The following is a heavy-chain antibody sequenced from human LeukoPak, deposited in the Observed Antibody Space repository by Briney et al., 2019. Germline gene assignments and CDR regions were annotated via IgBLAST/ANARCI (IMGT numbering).Heavy chain of an antibody. CDR3: ARLRSSTGFGYMDV. CDR1: GYSISSGYY. V-gene: IGHV4-38-2*01. Sequence: SETLSLTCAVSGYSISSGYYWGWIRQPPGKGLEWIGSIYHSGSTYYNPSLKSRVTISVDTSKNQFSLKLSSVTAADTAVYYCARLRSSTGFGYMDVWGKGTTVTVSS. CDR2: IYHSGST. D-gene: IGHD2-2*01. J-gene: IGHJ6*03.